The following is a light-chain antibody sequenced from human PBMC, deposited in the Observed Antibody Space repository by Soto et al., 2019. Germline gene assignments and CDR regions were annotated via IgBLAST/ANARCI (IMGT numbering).Light chain of an antibody. CDR2: EVS. CDR1: SSDVGGYNY. J-gene: IGLJ3*02. V-gene: IGLV2-14*01. Sequence: QSALTQPASVSGSPGQSITISCTGTSSDVGGYNYVSWYQHHPGKAPKLMIYEVSNRPSGVSNRFSGSKSGNTASLTTSGLQAEDEADYYCSSYTGSSTPVFGGGTKVTVL. CDR3: SSYTGSSTPV.